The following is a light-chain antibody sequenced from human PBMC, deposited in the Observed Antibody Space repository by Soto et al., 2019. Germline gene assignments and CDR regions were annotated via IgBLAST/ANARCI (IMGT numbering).Light chain of an antibody. CDR2: GAS. Sequence: IQLTQSPSSLSAAVGDRVTISCRARQGIANFLAWYQQKPGKAPKLLIYGASTLQSGVPSRFSGSGSGTDFTLTISSLQPEDVATYYCQQLNSFPIPFGPGTKVDIK. J-gene: IGKJ3*01. V-gene: IGKV1-9*01. CDR1: QGIANF. CDR3: QQLNSFPIP.